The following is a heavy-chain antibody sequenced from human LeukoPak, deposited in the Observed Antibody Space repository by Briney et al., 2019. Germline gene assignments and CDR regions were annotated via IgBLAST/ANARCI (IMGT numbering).Heavy chain of an antibody. Sequence: PGGSLRLSCAASGFTFSDYYMSWVRQAPGEGLEWISSISTSSRSTNYADSMKGRFTISRDNAKNSLYLQMNSLRAEDTAVYYCAREHYYGMDVWGQGTTVTASS. V-gene: IGHV3-11*05. CDR3: AREHYYGMDV. CDR2: ISTSSRST. J-gene: IGHJ6*02. CDR1: GFTFSDYY.